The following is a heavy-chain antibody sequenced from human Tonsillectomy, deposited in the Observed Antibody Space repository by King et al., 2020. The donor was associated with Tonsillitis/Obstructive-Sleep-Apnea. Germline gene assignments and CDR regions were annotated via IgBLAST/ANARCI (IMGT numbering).Heavy chain of an antibody. V-gene: IGHV3-23*04. Sequence: VQLVESGGGLVQPGGSLRLSCVASGFTFSTYAMTWVRQAPGKGPAWVSGSSGSKGGTYYRDSVKGRFTISRDNSKNTLYLQMNSLRADDTALYYCAKDFAAVTGDPGSWGQGTLVTVSS. CDR1: GFTFSTYA. CDR2: SSGSKGGT. D-gene: IGHD6-19*01. J-gene: IGHJ5*02. CDR3: AKDFAAVTGDPGS.